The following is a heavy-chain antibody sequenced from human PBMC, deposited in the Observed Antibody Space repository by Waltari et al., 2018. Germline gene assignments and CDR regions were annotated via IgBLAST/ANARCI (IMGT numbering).Heavy chain of an antibody. CDR2: IYTSGST. J-gene: IGHJ4*02. V-gene: IGHV4-4*08. CDR3: ARGGGSSWYYFDY. Sequence: QVQLVESGGGVVQPGRSLRLSCAASGFTSSSHGMHWVRQAPGKGLEWIGRIYTSGSTNYNPSLKSRVTISVDTSKNQFSLKLSSVTAADTAVYYCARGGGSSWYYFDYWGQGTLVTVSS. D-gene: IGHD6-13*01. CDR1: GFTSSSHG.